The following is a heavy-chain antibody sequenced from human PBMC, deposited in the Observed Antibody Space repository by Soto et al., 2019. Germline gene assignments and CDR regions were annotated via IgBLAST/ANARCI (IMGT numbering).Heavy chain of an antibody. Sequence: QVQLVESGGGVVQPWKSLRLSCAASGIAFSGCGMFWVRQTTSRGLEWVAAISSDGSQKYYADSVKGRFTISRDNSKNTLYVQMNGLTTEDTAVYYCAKNIVRGHWYFDLWGRGTLVTVSS. D-gene: IGHD3-10*01. CDR3: AKNIVRGHWYFDL. CDR2: ISSDGSQK. CDR1: GIAFSGCG. J-gene: IGHJ2*01. V-gene: IGHV3-30*18.